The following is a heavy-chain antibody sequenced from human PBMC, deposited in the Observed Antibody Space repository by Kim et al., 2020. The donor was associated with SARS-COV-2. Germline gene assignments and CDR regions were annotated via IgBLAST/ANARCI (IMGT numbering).Heavy chain of an antibody. CDR2: ISYDGSNK. CDR3: AREGDYYDSSGYLVFDVFDI. V-gene: IGHV3-30-3*01. J-gene: IGHJ3*02. CDR1: GFTFSSYA. Sequence: GGSLRLSCAASGFTFSSYAMHWVRQAPGKGLEWVAVISYDGSNKYYADSVKGRFTISRDNSKNTLYLQMNSLRAEDTAVYYCAREGDYYDSSGYLVFDVFDIWGQGTMVTVSS. D-gene: IGHD3-22*01.